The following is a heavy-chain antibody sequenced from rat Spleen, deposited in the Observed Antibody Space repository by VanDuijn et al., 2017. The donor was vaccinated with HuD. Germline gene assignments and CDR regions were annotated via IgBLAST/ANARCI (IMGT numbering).Heavy chain of an antibody. CDR2: INYDGSST. J-gene: IGHJ4*01. CDR1: GFTFSDYN. CDR3: ARHGGGYGVMDA. V-gene: IGHV5-7*01. Sequence: EVQLVESGGGLVQPGRSLKLSCAASGFTFSDYNMAWVRQAPKKGLEWVATINYDGSSTYYRDSVKGRFTISRDNAKSTLYLQMDSLRSEDTATYYCARHGGGYGVMDAWGQGASVTVSS. D-gene: IGHD4-3*01.